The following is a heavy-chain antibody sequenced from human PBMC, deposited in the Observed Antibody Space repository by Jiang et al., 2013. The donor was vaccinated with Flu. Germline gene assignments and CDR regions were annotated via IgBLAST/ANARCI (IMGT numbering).Heavy chain of an antibody. V-gene: IGHV1-69*04. D-gene: IGHD5-12*01. CDR3: ARVVVATDYYYGMDV. Sequence: SGAEVKKPGSSVKVSCKASGGTFSSYTISWVRQAPGQGLEWMGRIIPILGIANYAQKFQGRVTITADKSTSTAYMELSSLRSEDTAVYYCARVVVATDYYYGMDVWGQGTTVTVSS. CDR1: GGTFSSYT. J-gene: IGHJ6*02. CDR2: IIPILGIA.